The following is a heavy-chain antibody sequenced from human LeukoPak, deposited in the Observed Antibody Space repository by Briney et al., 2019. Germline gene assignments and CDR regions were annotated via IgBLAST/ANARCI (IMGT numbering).Heavy chain of an antibody. CDR2: ISVSGGTT. CDR3: AKDCSGSGSFYDY. J-gene: IGHJ4*02. D-gene: IGHD1-26*01. V-gene: IGHV3-23*01. Sequence: GGSLRLSCAVSGFTFSSYAMNWVRQAPGKGLEWVSSISVSGGTTYYADSVKGRFTISRDNSKNTLYLQMNSLRAEDTAIYYCAKDCSGSGSFYDYWGQGPLVPVSS. CDR1: GFTFSSYA.